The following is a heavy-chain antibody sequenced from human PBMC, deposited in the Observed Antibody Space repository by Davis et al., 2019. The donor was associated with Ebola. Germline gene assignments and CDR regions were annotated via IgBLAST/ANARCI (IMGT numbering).Heavy chain of an antibody. V-gene: IGHV3-21*01. Sequence: GGSLRLSCAASGFTFSSYSMNWVRQAPGKGLEWVSSISSSSSYIYYADSVKGRFTISRDNAKNSLYLQMNSLRDEDTAVYYCARDLTYGGDPGAFDIWGQGTMVTVSS. CDR2: ISSSSSYI. CDR3: ARDLTYGGDPGAFDI. CDR1: GFTFSSYS. J-gene: IGHJ3*02. D-gene: IGHD4-23*01.